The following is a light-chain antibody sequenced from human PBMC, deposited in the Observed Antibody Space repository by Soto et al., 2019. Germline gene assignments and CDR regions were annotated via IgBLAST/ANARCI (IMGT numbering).Light chain of an antibody. CDR2: DAS. J-gene: IGKJ2*02. CDR1: QDINKY. Sequence: DLQMTQSPSSLSASVGDRVTITCQASQDINKYLNWYQQKPGKAPKLLIYDASNLETGVPSRFSRGGSGTHFTFTISSLQAEDHETYYCQQYDILPRTFGQGTKLEIK. V-gene: IGKV1-33*01. CDR3: QQYDILPRT.